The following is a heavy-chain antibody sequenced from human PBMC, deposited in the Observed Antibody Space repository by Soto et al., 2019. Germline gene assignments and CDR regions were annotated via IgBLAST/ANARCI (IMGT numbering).Heavy chain of an antibody. CDR2: ISAYNGNT. V-gene: IGHV1-18*01. Sequence: KKRGASVKVSCKASGYTFTSYGISWVRQAPGQGLEWMGWISAYNGNTNYAQKLQGRVTMTTDTSTSTAHMELRSLRSDDTAVYYCAREAKAVHYDFWSGSYYWGQGTLVTVSS. CDR3: AREAKAVHYDFWSGSYY. CDR1: GYTFTSYG. J-gene: IGHJ4*02. D-gene: IGHD3-3*01.